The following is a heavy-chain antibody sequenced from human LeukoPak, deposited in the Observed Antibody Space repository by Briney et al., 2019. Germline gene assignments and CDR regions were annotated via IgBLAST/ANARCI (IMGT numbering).Heavy chain of an antibody. CDR3: ANYGDYQYFDY. D-gene: IGHD4-17*01. CDR2: ISYEGTNK. V-gene: IGHV3-30*18. J-gene: IGHJ4*02. CDR1: GFTFINYG. Sequence: PGGSLRLSCAASGFTFINYGLHWVRQAPGKGLEWVAVISYEGTNKYKADPVKGRFTISRDNSKNTLYLQMNSLKTDDAAVYYCANYGDYQYFDYWGQGTLVTVSS.